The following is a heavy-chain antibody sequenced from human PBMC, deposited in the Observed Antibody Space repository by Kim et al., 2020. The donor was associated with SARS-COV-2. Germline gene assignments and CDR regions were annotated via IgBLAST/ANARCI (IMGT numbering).Heavy chain of an antibody. J-gene: IGHJ5*02. V-gene: IGHV6-1*01. CDR3: ARLTTSAGVFDP. Sequence: AYAASVRSRITFNADTSRNQFSLQLNSVTPEDTAVYYCARLTTSAGVFDPWGQGTLVTVSS. D-gene: IGHD1-1*01.